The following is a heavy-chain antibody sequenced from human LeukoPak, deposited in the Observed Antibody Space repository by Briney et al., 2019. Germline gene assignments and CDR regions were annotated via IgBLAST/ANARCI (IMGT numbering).Heavy chain of an antibody. CDR3: AKRIVPTRVFDY. CDR2: ISDTGGTT. D-gene: IGHD5-12*01. V-gene: IGHV3-23*01. J-gene: IGHJ4*02. Sequence: GGSLRLSCAASGFTFSTYAMSWVRQAPGKGLEWVSAISDTGGTTYYAGSVKGRFTTSRDNSKNTLYLQMNSLRAEDTAVYYCAKRIVPTRVFDYWGQGTLVTVPS. CDR1: GFTFSTYA.